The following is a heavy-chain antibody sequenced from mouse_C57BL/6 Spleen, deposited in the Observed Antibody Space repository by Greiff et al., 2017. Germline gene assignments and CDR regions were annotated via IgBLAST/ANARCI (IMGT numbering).Heavy chain of an antibody. J-gene: IGHJ4*01. V-gene: IGHV1-50*01. CDR1: GYTFTSYW. CDR3: ARYYYGGDYAMDY. CDR2: IDPSDSYT. D-gene: IGHD1-1*01. Sequence: QVQLQQPGAELVKPGASVKLSCKASGYTFTSYWMQWVKQRPGQGLEWIGEIDPSDSYTNYNQKFKGKATLTVDTSSSTAYMQLSSLTSEDSAVYYCARYYYGGDYAMDYWGQGTSVTVAS.